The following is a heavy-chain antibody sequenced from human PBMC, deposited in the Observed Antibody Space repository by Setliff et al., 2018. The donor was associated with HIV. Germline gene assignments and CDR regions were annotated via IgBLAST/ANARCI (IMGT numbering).Heavy chain of an antibody. CDR1: GFIFNNYA. V-gene: IGHV3-30*02. J-gene: IGHJ6*02. Sequence: LRLSCAASGFIFNNYAMSWVRQAPGKGLEWVAFIRSDESDKHYADSVKGRFTISRDNSKNTLYLQMNSLRAEDTAVYYCARSVIGYYYYGMDVWGQGTLVTVSS. CDR3: ARSVIGYYYYGMDV. D-gene: IGHD3-10*01. CDR2: IRSDESDK.